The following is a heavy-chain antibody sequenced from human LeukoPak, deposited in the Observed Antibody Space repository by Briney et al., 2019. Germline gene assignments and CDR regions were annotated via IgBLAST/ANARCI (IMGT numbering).Heavy chain of an antibody. CDR3: AREGEDEYQLPRRSDYYGMDV. CDR1: GYTFTGYY. V-gene: IGHV1-2*02. Sequence: ASVKVSCKASGYTFTGYYMHWVRQAPGQGLEWMGWINPNSGGTNYAQKFQGRVTMTRDTSISTAYMELSRLRSDDTAVYYCAREGEDEYQLPRRSDYYGMDVWGQGTTVTVSS. CDR2: INPNSGGT. D-gene: IGHD2-2*01. J-gene: IGHJ6*02.